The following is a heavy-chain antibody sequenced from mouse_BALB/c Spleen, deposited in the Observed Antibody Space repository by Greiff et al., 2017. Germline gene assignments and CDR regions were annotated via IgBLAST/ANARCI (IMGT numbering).Heavy chain of an antibody. J-gene: IGHJ3*01. CDR1: GFTFSSYA. V-gene: IGHV5-6-5*01. Sequence: EVKLMESGGGLVKPGGSLKLSCAASGFTFSSYAMSWVRQTPEKRLEWVASISSGGSTYYPDSVKGRFTISRDNARNILYLQMSSLRSEDTAMYYCAREDSRFAYWGQGTLVTSLQ. CDR2: ISSGGST. CDR3: AREDSRFAY.